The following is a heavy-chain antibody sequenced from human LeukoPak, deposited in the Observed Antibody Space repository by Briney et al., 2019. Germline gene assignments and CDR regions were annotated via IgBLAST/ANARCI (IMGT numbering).Heavy chain of an antibody. Sequence: SETLSLTCAVYGGSFSGYHWSWIRQPPGKGLKWIGEINHSGSTNYNPSLKSRVTISVDTSKNQFSLKLSSVTAADTAVYYCARTTSGDYYDSSGYRLGYFDYWGQGTLVTVSS. D-gene: IGHD3-22*01. CDR1: GGSFSGYH. V-gene: IGHV4-34*01. J-gene: IGHJ4*02. CDR3: ARTTSGDYYDSSGYRLGYFDY. CDR2: INHSGST.